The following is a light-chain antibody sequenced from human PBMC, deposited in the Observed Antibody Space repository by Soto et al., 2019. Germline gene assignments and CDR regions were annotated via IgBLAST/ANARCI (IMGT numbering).Light chain of an antibody. Sequence: EIVLTQSPGTLSLSPGERATLSCRASQSVPGNYLAWLQQKPGQAPRVLVYGVSMRATGIPDRFSGSGSGTDFTLTISRLEPEDFAVYFCQQYTSPPWTLGQGTKVETK. J-gene: IGKJ1*01. CDR3: QQYTSPPWT. V-gene: IGKV3-20*01. CDR1: QSVPGNY. CDR2: GVS.